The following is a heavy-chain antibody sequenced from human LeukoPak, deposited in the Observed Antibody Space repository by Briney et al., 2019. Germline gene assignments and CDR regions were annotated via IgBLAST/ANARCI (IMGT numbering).Heavy chain of an antibody. CDR2: IYTSGST. Sequence: SETLSLTCTVSGGSISSYYWSWIRQPAGKGLEWIGRIYTSGSTNYNPTLKSRVTMSVDTSKNQFSLKLSSVTAADTAVCYCARVGATTNYYYGMDVWGQGTTVTVSS. J-gene: IGHJ6*02. CDR1: GGSISSYY. CDR3: ARVGATTNYYYGMDV. D-gene: IGHD1-26*01. V-gene: IGHV4-4*07.